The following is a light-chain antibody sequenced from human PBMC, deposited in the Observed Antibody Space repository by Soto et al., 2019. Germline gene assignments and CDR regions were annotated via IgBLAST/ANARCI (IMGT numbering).Light chain of an antibody. CDR3: QQYDFLPLA. Sequence: EVVLTQSPGTLSLSPGDRATLSCRASQSVSRNYLAWYQQKPGQTPRLLIFGASNRAADIPARFSASRSGTDFTLTISGLEPDDCAVYYCQQYDFLPLAFGGGTRL. CDR2: GAS. CDR1: QSVSRNY. V-gene: IGKV3-20*01. J-gene: IGKJ4*01.